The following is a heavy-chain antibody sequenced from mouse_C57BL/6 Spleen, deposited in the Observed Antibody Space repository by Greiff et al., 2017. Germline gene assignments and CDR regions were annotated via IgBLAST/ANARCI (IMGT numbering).Heavy chain of an antibody. CDR3: TRYGSSSHYYAMDY. J-gene: IGHJ4*01. D-gene: IGHD1-1*01. CDR2: IDPETGGT. Sequence: QVQLQQSGAELVRPGASVTLSCKASGYTFTDYEMHWVKQTPVHGLEWIGAIDPETGGTAYNQKFKGKAILTADKSSSTAYMELRSLTSEDSAVYYCTRYGSSSHYYAMDYWGQGTSVTVSS. CDR1: GYTFTDYE. V-gene: IGHV1-15*01.